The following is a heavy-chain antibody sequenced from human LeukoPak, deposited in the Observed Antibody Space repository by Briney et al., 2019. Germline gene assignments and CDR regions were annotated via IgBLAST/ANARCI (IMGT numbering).Heavy chain of an antibody. Sequence: SETLSLTCAVSGYSIGSGYYWGWIRQPPGKGLEWIGSIYHSGSTYYNPSLKSRVTISVDTSKNQFSLKLSSVTAADTAVYYCAREAVADYMDVWGKGTTVTVSS. J-gene: IGHJ6*03. V-gene: IGHV4-38-2*02. CDR3: AREAVADYMDV. D-gene: IGHD6-19*01. CDR2: IYHSGST. CDR1: GYSIGSGYY.